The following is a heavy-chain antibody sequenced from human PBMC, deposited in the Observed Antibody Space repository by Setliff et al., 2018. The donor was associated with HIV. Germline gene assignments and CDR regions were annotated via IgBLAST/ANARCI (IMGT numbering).Heavy chain of an antibody. CDR2: VYYSGST. CDR1: GHSISSGYH. V-gene: IGHV4-38-2*02. D-gene: IGHD6-19*01. CDR3: ARDNSVGSGWRLDAFDI. J-gene: IGHJ3*02. Sequence: PSETLSLTCAVSGHSISSGYHWGWIRQPPGKGLEWIGSVYYSGSTHYNPSLKSRVTVSVDTSKDEISLKLSSVTAADTAVYFCARDNSVGSGWRLDAFDIWGQGTMVTVSS.